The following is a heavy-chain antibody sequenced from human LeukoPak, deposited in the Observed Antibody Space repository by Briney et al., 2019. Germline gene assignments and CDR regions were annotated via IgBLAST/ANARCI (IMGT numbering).Heavy chain of an antibody. Sequence: ASVKDSCKASGYTFTSYGISWVRQAPGQGLEWMGWISAYNGNTNYAQELQGRVTMTTDTSTSTAYMELRSLRSDDTAVYYCAVRIPAATTLDYWGQGTLVTVSS. J-gene: IGHJ4*02. V-gene: IGHV1-18*01. CDR2: ISAYNGNT. D-gene: IGHD2-2*01. CDR1: GYTFTSYG. CDR3: AVRIPAATTLDY.